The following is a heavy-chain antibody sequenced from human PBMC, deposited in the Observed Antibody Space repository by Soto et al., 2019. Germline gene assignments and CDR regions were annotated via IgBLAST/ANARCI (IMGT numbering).Heavy chain of an antibody. CDR3: ARRPDAFDI. CDR1: VSTFTDFT. V-gene: IGHV3-23*01. Sequence: GGSLRISWVRSVSTFTDFTMTWVRQAPGKGLDWVSAISGDGLSTYYAGCVNGRFTISRDNSKTTLYLQMNSLRAEDTAVYYCARRPDAFDIWGRGTMVTVS. CDR2: ISGDGLST. D-gene: IGHD1-1*01. J-gene: IGHJ3*02.